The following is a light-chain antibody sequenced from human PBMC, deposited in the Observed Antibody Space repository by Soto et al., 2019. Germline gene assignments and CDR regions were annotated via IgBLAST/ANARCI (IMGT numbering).Light chain of an antibody. V-gene: IGKV3-15*01. J-gene: IGKJ4*01. Sequence: EIVMTQYTATLSVSPGERATLSCRASQTVSNNLAWYQQKPGQAPRLLFYSSSTRATGVPARFSGSRSGTDFTLTISSLQSEDFAVYYCQQYNSWPLTFGGGTKVETK. CDR1: QTVSNN. CDR3: QQYNSWPLT. CDR2: SSS.